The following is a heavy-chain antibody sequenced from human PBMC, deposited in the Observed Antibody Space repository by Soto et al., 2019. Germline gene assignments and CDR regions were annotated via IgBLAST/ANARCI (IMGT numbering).Heavy chain of an antibody. J-gene: IGHJ6*02. Sequence: QVQLVQSGAEVKKPGASVKVSCKASGYTFTSYGISWVRQAPGQGLEWMGWISAYNGNTNYAQKLQGRVTMTTDTSTSKAYMELRSLRSDDTAVYYCAREVYTMVRGVPYYYYGMDVWGQGTTVTVSS. CDR2: ISAYNGNT. V-gene: IGHV1-18*01. D-gene: IGHD3-10*01. CDR3: AREVYTMVRGVPYYYYGMDV. CDR1: GYTFTSYG.